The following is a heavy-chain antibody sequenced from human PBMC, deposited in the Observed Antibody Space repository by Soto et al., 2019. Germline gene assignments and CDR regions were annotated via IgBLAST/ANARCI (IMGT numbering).Heavy chain of an antibody. CDR3: ARDLWFGELLYPAY. CDR1: GFSFSDYY. CDR2: TRNKASSYTT. Sequence: GGSLRLSCAASGFSFSDYYINWVRQAPGKGLEWVGRTRNKASSYTTDYAAFVKGRFTISRDNSKNTLYLQMGSLRAEDMAVYYCARDLWFGELLYPAYWGQGTLVTVSS. J-gene: IGHJ4*02. D-gene: IGHD3-10*01. V-gene: IGHV3-72*01.